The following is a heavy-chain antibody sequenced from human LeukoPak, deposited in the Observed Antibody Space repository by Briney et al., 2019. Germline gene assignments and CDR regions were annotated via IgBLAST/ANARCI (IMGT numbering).Heavy chain of an antibody. D-gene: IGHD3-10*01. CDR3: AKAPRITMVRDSYFDY. V-gene: IGHV3-23*01. CDR1: GFTFSSYW. J-gene: IGHJ4*02. Sequence: GGSLRLSCAASGFTFSSYWMSWVRQAPGKGLEWVSAISGSGGSTYYADSVKGRFTISRDNSKNTLYLQMDSLRAEDTAVYYCAKAPRITMVRDSYFDYWGQGTLVTVSS. CDR2: ISGSGGST.